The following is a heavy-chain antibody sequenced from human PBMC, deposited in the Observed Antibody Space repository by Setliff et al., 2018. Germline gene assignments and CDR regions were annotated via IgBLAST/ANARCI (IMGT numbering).Heavy chain of an antibody. J-gene: IGHJ4*02. CDR1: GGSISSGSHY. CDR2: IYASGST. Sequence: PSETLSLTCTVSGGSISSGSHYWSWIRQPAGKGLEWIGRIYASGSTNYNPSLKSRVTISVDMSKNQFSLQLNSVTATDTAVYYCARQPTGTYQWTFDSWGQGTLVTVSS. CDR3: ARQPTGTYQWTFDS. D-gene: IGHD1-26*01. V-gene: IGHV4-61*02.